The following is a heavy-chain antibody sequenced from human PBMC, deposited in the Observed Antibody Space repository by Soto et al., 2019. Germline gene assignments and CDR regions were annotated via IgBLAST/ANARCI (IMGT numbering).Heavy chain of an antibody. V-gene: IGHV3-23*01. CDR1: GFTFSTYV. CDR3: AKIERFDP. CDR2: IGSSGTST. Sequence: EVQLLESGGGLVQPGGSLRLSCAASGFTFSTYVMSWVRQAPGKGLEWVSTIGSSGTSTNYADSVKGRFTISRDNSKNTLYLQMNSLRVEDTAVYYCAKIERFDPWGQGNLVTVSS. J-gene: IGHJ5*02.